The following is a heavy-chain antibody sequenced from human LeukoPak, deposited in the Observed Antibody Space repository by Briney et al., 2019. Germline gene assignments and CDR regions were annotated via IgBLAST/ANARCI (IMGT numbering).Heavy chain of an antibody. J-gene: IGHJ6*04. V-gene: IGHV1-69*06. CDR2: IIPIFGTA. CDR1: GGTFSSYA. Sequence: SVKVSCKASGGTFSSYAISWVRQAPGQGLEWMGGIIPIFGTANYAQKFQGRVTITADKSTSTAYMELSSLRSEDTAVYYCASGIMFGTTGTTHPKKYYYYGMDVWGKGATVTVSS. D-gene: IGHD1-1*01. CDR3: ASGIMFGTTGTTHPKKYYYYGMDV.